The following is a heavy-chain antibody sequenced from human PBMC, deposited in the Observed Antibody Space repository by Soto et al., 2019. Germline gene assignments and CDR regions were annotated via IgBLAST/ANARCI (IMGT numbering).Heavy chain of an antibody. D-gene: IGHD6-19*01. CDR2: IKSKTDGGTT. V-gene: IGHV3-15*01. CDR1: GFTFSNAW. Sequence: AGGSLRLSCAASGFTFSNAWMSWVRQAPGKGLEWVGHIKSKTDGGTTDYAAPVKGRFTISRDDSKNTLYLQMNSLKTEDTAVYYCTTDPEQWLVMIDYWGQGTLVTVSS. J-gene: IGHJ4*02. CDR3: TTDPEQWLVMIDY.